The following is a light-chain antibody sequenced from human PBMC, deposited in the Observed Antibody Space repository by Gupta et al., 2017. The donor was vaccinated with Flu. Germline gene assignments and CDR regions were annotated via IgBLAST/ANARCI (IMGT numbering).Light chain of an antibody. CDR1: SSNIGAGYD. Sequence: QSVLTQPPSVSGAPGQRVPISCTGSSSNIGAGYDVHWYQQRPGTAPKLLIYGNSNRPAGVPDRVSGSKSGTSASLAITGLQAEDEADYYCQSYDSSLSGSDVVFGGGTKLTVL. CDR3: QSYDSSLSGSDVV. CDR2: GNS. J-gene: IGLJ2*01. V-gene: IGLV1-40*01.